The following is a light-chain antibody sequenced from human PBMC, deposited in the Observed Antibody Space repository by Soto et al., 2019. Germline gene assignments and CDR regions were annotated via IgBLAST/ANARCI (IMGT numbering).Light chain of an antibody. CDR3: QQRSNWPPLT. CDR1: QSVSSY. Sequence: EIVLTQSPATLSLSPGERATLSCRASQSVSSYLAWYQQKPGQAPRLLIYDASNRATGIPARFSGSGSGTDVTLTISSLEPEDFAVYYCQQRSNWPPLTCGQGTRLEIK. CDR2: DAS. V-gene: IGKV3-11*01. J-gene: IGKJ5*01.